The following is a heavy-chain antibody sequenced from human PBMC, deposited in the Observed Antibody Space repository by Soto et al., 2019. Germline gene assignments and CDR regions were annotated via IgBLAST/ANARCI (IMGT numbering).Heavy chain of an antibody. CDR1: GYTFTSYG. D-gene: IGHD3-9*01. V-gene: IGHV1-18*01. Sequence: TSVKVSCKASGYTFTSYGISWVRQAPGQGLEWMGWISAYNGNTNYAQKLQGRVTMTTDTSTSTAYMELRSLRSDDTAVYYCAREYNILTGTYGMDVWGQGTTVTVSS. J-gene: IGHJ6*02. CDR3: AREYNILTGTYGMDV. CDR2: ISAYNGNT.